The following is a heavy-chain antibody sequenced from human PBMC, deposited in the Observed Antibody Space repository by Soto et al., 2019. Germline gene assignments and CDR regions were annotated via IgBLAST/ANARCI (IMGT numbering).Heavy chain of an antibody. J-gene: IGHJ6*03. CDR3: ARDGCSSTSCGYYYYYYMDV. Sequence: GGSLRLSFAASGFTFSSYSMNWVRQAPGKGLEWVSSISSSSSYIYYADSVKGRFTISRDNAKNSLYLQMNSLRAEDTAVYYCARDGCSSTSCGYYYYYYMDVWGKGTTVTVSS. CDR1: GFTFSSYS. CDR2: ISSSSSYI. V-gene: IGHV3-21*01. D-gene: IGHD2-2*01.